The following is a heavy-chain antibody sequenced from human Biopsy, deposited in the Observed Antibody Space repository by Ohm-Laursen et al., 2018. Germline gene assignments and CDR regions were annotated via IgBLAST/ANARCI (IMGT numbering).Heavy chain of an antibody. V-gene: IGHV1-2*02. CDR3: ARDLLEWSLPS. Sequence: SSVKVSCKASGDAFLGYYLHWVRQAPGQGLEWMGSIYPNSGDTDFAQKFQGRVSMTRDTSVSTAYLELSSLRSDDTAIYYCARDLLEWSLPSWGQGTLVIVSS. J-gene: IGHJ4*02. D-gene: IGHD3-3*01. CDR2: IYPNSGDT. CDR1: GDAFLGYY.